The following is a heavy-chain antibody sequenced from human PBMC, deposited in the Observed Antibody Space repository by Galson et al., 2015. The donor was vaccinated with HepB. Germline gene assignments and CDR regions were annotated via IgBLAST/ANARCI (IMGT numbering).Heavy chain of an antibody. CDR1: GFTFSSYG. Sequence: SLRLSCAASGFTFSSYGMHWVRQAPGKGLEWVAVISYDGSNKYYADSVKGRFTISRDNSKNTLYLQMNSLRAEDTAVYYCAKDEIRSGYYTGRIDYWGQGTLVTVSS. D-gene: IGHD3-3*01. J-gene: IGHJ4*02. CDR3: AKDEIRSGYYTGRIDY. V-gene: IGHV3-30*18. CDR2: ISYDGSNK.